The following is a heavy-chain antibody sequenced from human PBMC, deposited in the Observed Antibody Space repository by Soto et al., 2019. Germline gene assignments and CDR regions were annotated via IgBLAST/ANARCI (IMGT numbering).Heavy chain of an antibody. V-gene: IGHV4-61*01. Sequence: AAETLSLTCTVSGGSVSSGSVYWSWLRQPPGKGLEWIADIYCIGSTNYNPALKSRVTISVDTYKKQFSLKLNSVTAADTAVYYCARSDRGGGNAEIDYWGPGTLVTVSS. J-gene: IGHJ4*02. CDR2: IYCIGST. CDR1: GGSVSSGSVY. CDR3: ARSDRGGGNAEIDY. D-gene: IGHD5-12*01.